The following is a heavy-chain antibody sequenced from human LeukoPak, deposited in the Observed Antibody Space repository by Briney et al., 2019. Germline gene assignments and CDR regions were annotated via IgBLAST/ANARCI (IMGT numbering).Heavy chain of an antibody. Sequence: GGSLRLSCAASGFTFSSYSMNWVRQAPGKGLEWVSSISSSSSYIYYADSVKGRFTISRDNAKNSLYLQMNSLRAEDTAVYYCARPLDLAVAGTGYWGQGTLVTVSS. V-gene: IGHV3-21*01. CDR1: GFTFSSYS. CDR2: ISSSSSYI. J-gene: IGHJ4*02. CDR3: ARPLDLAVAGTGY. D-gene: IGHD6-19*01.